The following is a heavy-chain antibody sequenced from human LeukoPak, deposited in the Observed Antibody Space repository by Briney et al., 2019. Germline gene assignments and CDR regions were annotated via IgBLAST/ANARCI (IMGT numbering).Heavy chain of an antibody. D-gene: IGHD3-10*01. Sequence: SETLSLTCAVYGGSFSGYYWSWIRQPPGKGLEWIGEINHSGSTNYNPSLKSRVTISVDTSKNQFSLKLSSVTAADTAVYYCAREGSGSYYSDYWGQGTLVTVSS. V-gene: IGHV4-34*01. J-gene: IGHJ4*02. CDR1: GGSFSGYY. CDR3: AREGSGSYYSDY. CDR2: INHSGST.